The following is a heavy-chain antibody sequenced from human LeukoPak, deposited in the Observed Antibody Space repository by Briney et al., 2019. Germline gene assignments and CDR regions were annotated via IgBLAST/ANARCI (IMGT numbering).Heavy chain of an antibody. CDR2: IYYSGST. D-gene: IGHD3-10*01. J-gene: IGHJ3*02. V-gene: IGHV4-30-4*01. CDR1: GGSISSSSYY. CDR3: ARFVRGVTDAFDI. Sequence: PSETLSLTCTVSGGSISSSSYYWSWIRQPPGKGLEWIGYIYYSGSTYYNPSLKSRVTISVDTSKNQFSLKLSSVTAADTAVYYCARFVRGVTDAFDIWGQGTMVTVSS.